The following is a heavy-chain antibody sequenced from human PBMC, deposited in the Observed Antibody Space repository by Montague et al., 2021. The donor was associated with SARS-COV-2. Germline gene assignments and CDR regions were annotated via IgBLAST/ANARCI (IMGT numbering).Heavy chain of an antibody. V-gene: IGHV4-39*01. CDR3: ARAFTYWLRYYGMDV. Sequence: IYYSGSTYYNPSLKSRVTISVDTSKNQFSLKLSSVTAADTAVYYCARAFTYWLRYYGMDVWGQGNTVTVT. CDR2: IYYSGST. D-gene: IGHD2-8*02. J-gene: IGHJ6*02.